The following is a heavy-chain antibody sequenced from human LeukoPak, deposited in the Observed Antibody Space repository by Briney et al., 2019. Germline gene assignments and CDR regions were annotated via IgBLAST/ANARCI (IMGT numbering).Heavy chain of an antibody. CDR3: TRGPIQLWIHNAMDV. CDR1: GFNFGDHA. Sequence: GGSLRLSCTASGFNFGDHAMSWVRQAPGKGLEWVGFIRSKAYRGTTEYAASVTGRFTISRDDSKSIAFLQMNSLQTEDTALYYCTRGPIQLWIHNAMDVWGQGTTVTVSS. J-gene: IGHJ6*02. V-gene: IGHV3-49*04. CDR2: IRSKAYRGTT. D-gene: IGHD5-18*01.